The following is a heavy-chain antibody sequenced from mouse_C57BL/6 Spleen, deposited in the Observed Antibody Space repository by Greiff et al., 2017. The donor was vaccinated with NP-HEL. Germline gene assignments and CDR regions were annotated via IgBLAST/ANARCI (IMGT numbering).Heavy chain of an antibody. V-gene: IGHV1-82*01. CDR2: IYPGDGDT. Sequence: QVQLQQSGPELVKPGASVKISCKASGYAFSSSWMNWVKQRPGKGLEWIGRIYPGDGDTNYNGKFKGKATLTADKSSSTAYMQLSSLTSEDSAVYFCARSLDSSGYVPFAYWGQGTLVTVSA. CDR1: GYAFSSSW. CDR3: ARSLDSSGYVPFAY. D-gene: IGHD3-2*02. J-gene: IGHJ3*01.